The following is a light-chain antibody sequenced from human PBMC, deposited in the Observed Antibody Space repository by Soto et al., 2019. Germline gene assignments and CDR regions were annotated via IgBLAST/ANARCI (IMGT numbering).Light chain of an antibody. CDR3: QQYDNWPPCT. CDR1: QSVSRF. J-gene: IGKJ2*02. CDR2: DTS. Sequence: EIVMTQSPATLSVSPGDRVTLSCRASQSVSRFLAWYQQRPGQAPRLLIYDTSTRATGVPARFSGSGSGTEFSLTISSRQSEDFAVYYCQQYDNWPPCTFGQGTKVEVK. V-gene: IGKV3-15*01.